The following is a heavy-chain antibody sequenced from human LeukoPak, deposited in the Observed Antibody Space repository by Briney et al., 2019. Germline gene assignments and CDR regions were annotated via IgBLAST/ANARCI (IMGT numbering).Heavy chain of an antibody. V-gene: IGHV4-34*01. CDR1: GGSFSGYY. D-gene: IGHD2-2*01. CDR3: ARSPAAIEWFDP. J-gene: IGHJ5*02. CDR2: INHSGST. Sequence: SETLSLTCAVYGGSFSGYYWSWIRQPPGKGLEWIGEINHSGSTDYNPSLKSRVTISVDTSKNQFSLKLSSVTAADTAVYYCARSPAAIEWFDPWGQGTLATVSS.